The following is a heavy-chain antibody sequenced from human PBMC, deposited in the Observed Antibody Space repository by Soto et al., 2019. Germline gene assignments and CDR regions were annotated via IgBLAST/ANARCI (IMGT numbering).Heavy chain of an antibody. J-gene: IGHJ6*02. Sequence: QVQLVQSGAEVKKPGSSVKVSCKTSRDTFNKYAFNWVRQAPGQGLEWMGWIIPIFSSRNYAEKFQGRVTITAHDSTRPASMELRSPRFTATPVYYGASGEPYLVVWCQGTAVTVSS. CDR2: IIPIFSSR. V-gene: IGHV1-69*01. D-gene: IGHD2-21*01. CDR1: RDTFNKYA. CDR3: ASGEPYLVV.